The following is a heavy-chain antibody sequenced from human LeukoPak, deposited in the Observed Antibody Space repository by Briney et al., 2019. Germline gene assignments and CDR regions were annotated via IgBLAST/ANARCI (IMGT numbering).Heavy chain of an antibody. D-gene: IGHD6-19*01. CDR1: GFTFSIYS. CDR2: ISSSSSYI. J-gene: IGHJ4*02. Sequence: GGSLRLSCAASGFTFSIYSMNWVRQAPGKGLEWVSSISSSSSYIYYADSVKGRFTISRDNAKNSLYLQMNSLRAEDTAVYYCARGPVAGTGIHDYWGQGTLVTVSS. CDR3: ARGPVAGTGIHDY. V-gene: IGHV3-21*01.